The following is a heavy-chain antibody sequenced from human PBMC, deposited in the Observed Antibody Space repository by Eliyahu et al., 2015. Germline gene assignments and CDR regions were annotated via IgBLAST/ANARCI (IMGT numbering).Heavy chain of an antibody. J-gene: IGHJ4*02. Sequence: LTCTFSGFSLSTSGVGVGWIRQPPGKALEWLALIYWDDDKRYSPSLKSRLTITKDTSKNQVVLTMTNMDPVDTATYYCAHRGRPVTTLPYYFDYWGQGTLVTVSS. CDR3: AHRGRPVTTLPYYFDY. CDR1: GFSLSTSGVG. CDR2: IYWDDDK. V-gene: IGHV2-5*02. D-gene: IGHD4-17*01.